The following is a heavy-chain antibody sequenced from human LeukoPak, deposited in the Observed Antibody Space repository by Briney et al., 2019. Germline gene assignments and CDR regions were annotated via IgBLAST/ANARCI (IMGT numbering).Heavy chain of an antibody. D-gene: IGHD6-19*01. V-gene: IGHV4-59*01. J-gene: IGHJ5*02. CDR3: ARSHSSGWSKFDP. Sequence: PPETLSLTCTVSGGSISSCYWSWIRQPPGKGLEWIGHIYNSGSANYNPSLKSPVTISVDTSKNQFSLKLSSVTAADTAVYYCARSHSSGWSKFDPWGQGTLVTISS. CDR1: GGSISSCY. CDR2: IYNSGSA.